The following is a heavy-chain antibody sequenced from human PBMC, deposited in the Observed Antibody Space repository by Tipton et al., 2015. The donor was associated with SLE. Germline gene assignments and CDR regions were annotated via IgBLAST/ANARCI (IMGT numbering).Heavy chain of an antibody. CDR1: GGSLSSYY. D-gene: IGHD2-21*02. CDR3: ARGMVTWRGAIVGVDV. Sequence: TLSLTCTVSGGSLSSYYWSWIRQPPGKGLEWIGFIFFTGSTDYNPSLQSRVTISEDTSKNQFSLKMSSVTAADTAVYYCARGMVTWRGAIVGVDVWGQGTTVNVSS. J-gene: IGHJ6*02. CDR2: IFFTGST. V-gene: IGHV4-59*01.